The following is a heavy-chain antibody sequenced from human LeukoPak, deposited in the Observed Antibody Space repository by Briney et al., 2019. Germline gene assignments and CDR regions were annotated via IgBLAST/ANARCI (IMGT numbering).Heavy chain of an antibody. CDR2: ISSSSSYI. Sequence: GGSLRLSCAASGFTFSSYSMNWVSQAPGKGLEWVSSISSSSSYIYYADSVKGRFTISRDNAKNSLYLQMNSLRAEDTAVYYCARYSSWYRGPFDYWGQGTLVTVSS. J-gene: IGHJ4*02. CDR3: ARYSSWYRGPFDY. D-gene: IGHD6-13*01. CDR1: GFTFSSYS. V-gene: IGHV3-21*01.